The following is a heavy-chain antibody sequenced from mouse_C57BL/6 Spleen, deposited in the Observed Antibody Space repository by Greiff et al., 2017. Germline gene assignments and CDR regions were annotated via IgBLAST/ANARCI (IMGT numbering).Heavy chain of an antibody. CDR3: ARHEEGDYDYAAWFAY. J-gene: IGHJ3*01. CDR2: FYPGSGSI. V-gene: IGHV1-62-2*01. D-gene: IGHD2-4*01. Sequence: QVQLQQSGAELVKPGASVKLSCKASGYTFTEYTIHWVKQRSGQGLEWIGWFYPGSGSIKYNEKFKDKATLIADKSSSTVYMELSRLTSEDSAVYFCARHEEGDYDYAAWFAYWGQGTLVTVSA. CDR1: GYTFTEYT.